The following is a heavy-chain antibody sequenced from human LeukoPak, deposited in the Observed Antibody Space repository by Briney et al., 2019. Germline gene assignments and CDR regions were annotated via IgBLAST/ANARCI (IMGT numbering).Heavy chain of an antibody. CDR2: IYYSGST. CDR3: ARDRVMVRGGGKWFDP. Sequence: SQTLSLTCTVSGGSISSGGYHWSWIRQHPGKGLEWIGYIYYSGSTYYNPSLKSRVTISVDTSKNQFSLKLSSVTAADTAVYYCARDRVMVRGGGKWFDPWGQGTLVTVSS. CDR1: GGSISSGGYH. D-gene: IGHD3-10*01. J-gene: IGHJ5*02. V-gene: IGHV4-31*03.